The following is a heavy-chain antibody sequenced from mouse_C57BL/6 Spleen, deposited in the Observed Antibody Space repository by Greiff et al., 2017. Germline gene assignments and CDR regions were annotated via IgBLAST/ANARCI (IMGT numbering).Heavy chain of an antibody. V-gene: IGHV5-16*01. Sequence: EVQRVESEGGLVQPGSSMKLSCTASGFTFSDYYMAWVRQVPEKGLEWVANINYDGSSTYYLDSLKSRFIISRDNAKNLLYLQMSSLKAEDTATYYCARALGGTRAMDYWGQGTSVTVSS. J-gene: IGHJ4*01. CDR2: INYDGSST. CDR1: GFTFSDYY. CDR3: ARALGGTRAMDY. D-gene: IGHD4-1*01.